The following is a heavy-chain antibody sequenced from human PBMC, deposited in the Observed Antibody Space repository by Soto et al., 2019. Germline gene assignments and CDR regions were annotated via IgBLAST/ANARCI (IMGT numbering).Heavy chain of an antibody. CDR3: ARELVATISDHYYGMDF. Sequence: ASVKVSCKASGGTFSSYAISWVRQAPGQGLEWMGGIIPIFGTANYAQKFQGRVTITADESTSTAYMELSSLRSEDTAVYYCARELVATISDHYYGMDFWGPGTTVTVSS. J-gene: IGHJ6*02. CDR2: IIPIFGTA. V-gene: IGHV1-69*13. CDR1: GGTFSSYA. D-gene: IGHD5-12*01.